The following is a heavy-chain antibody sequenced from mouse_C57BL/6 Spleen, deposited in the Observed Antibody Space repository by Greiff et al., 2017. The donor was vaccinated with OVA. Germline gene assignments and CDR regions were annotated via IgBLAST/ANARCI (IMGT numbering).Heavy chain of an antibody. V-gene: IGHV5-4*03. CDR1: GFTFSSYA. D-gene: IGHD2-14*01. J-gene: IGHJ2*01. CDR2: ISAGGSYT. CDR3: AREVRQSLYFDD. Sequence: EVKLVESGGGLVKPGGSLKLSCAASGFTFSSYAMSWVRQTPEKRLEWVATISAGGSYTYYPDNVQGRFTISRDNAKNNLYLQMRHLKSVDTAMYYCAREVRQSLYFDDWGQGTTLTVSS.